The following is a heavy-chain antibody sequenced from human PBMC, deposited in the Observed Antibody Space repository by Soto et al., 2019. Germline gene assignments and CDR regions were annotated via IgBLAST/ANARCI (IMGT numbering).Heavy chain of an antibody. J-gene: IGHJ4*01. CDR3: ASSKTRYFDWLVDY. CDR2: INWDGGSP. CDR1: GFTFGDYG. D-gene: IGHD3-9*01. V-gene: IGHV3-20*04. Sequence: GGSLRLSCAASGFTFGDYGMTWVRQVPGKGLEWISGINWDGGSPGYADSVKGRFIISRDNAKKSLYLEMNSLRAEDTALYYCASSKTRYFDWLVDYWGQGSLVTVSS.